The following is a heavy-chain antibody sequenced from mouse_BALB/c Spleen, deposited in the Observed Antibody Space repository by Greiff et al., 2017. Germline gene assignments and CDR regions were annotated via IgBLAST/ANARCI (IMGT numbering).Heavy chain of an antibody. Sequence: EVQRVESGGDLVKPGGSLKLSCAASGFTFSSYAMSWVRQTPEKRLEWVASISSGGSTYYPDSVKGRFTISRDNARNILYLQMSSLRSEDTAMYYCARGAYGLYWYFDVWGAGTTVTVSS. D-gene: IGHD1-2*01. CDR3: ARGAYGLYWYFDV. V-gene: IGHV5-6-5*01. CDR1: GFTFSSYA. J-gene: IGHJ1*01. CDR2: ISSGGST.